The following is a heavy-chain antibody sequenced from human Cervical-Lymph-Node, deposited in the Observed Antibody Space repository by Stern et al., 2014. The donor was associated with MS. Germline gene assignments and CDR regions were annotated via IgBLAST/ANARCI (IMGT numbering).Heavy chain of an antibody. J-gene: IGHJ5*02. CDR2: IYPGDSDT. CDR1: GYSFTSYW. V-gene: IGHV5-51*01. CDR3: ARRMRTVSTRGWFDP. D-gene: IGHD4-17*01. Sequence: EVQLLESGAEVKKPGESLKISCKGSGYSFTSYWIGWVRQMPGKGLEWMGIIYPGDSDTRYSPSFQGQVTISADKSISTAYLQWSSLKASDTAMYYCARRMRTVSTRGWFDPWGQGTLVTVSS.